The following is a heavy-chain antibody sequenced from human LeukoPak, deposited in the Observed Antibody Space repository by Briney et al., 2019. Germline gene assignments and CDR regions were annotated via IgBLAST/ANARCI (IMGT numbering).Heavy chain of an antibody. V-gene: IGHV3-53*05. D-gene: IGHD6-19*01. CDR2: LYGGGST. J-gene: IGHJ4*02. CDR3: ARGGTPGYSTGWIDY. CDR1: GFTFSSYA. Sequence: PGGSLRLSCAASGFTFSSYAMHWVRQAPGKGLEWVSVLYGGGSTYYADSVKGRFTISRDNSKNTLYLQMNSLRGEDTAVYYCARGGTPGYSTGWIDYWGQGTLVTVSS.